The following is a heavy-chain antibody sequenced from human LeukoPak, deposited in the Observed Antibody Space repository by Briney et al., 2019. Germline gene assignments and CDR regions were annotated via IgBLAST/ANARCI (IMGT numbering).Heavy chain of an antibody. V-gene: IGHV3-21*01. D-gene: IGHD5-18*01. J-gene: IGHJ4*02. CDR3: ARSGYNYGYWFDY. CDR2: ISSSSIYI. Sequence: GGSLRLSCAASGFTFSIYGMGWVRQAPGKGLEWVSSISSSSIYIYYADSVKGRFTISRDNAKNSLYLQMNSLRAEDTAVYYCARSGYNYGYWFDYWGQGTLVTVSS. CDR1: GFTFSIYG.